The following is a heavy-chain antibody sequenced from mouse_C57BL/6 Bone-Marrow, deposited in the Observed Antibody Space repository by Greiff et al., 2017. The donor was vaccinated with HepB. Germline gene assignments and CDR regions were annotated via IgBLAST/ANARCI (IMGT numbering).Heavy chain of an antibody. CDR3: ARFPYSNYLGYAMDY. Sequence: VQLQQSGAELARPGASVKLSCKASGYTFTSYGISWVKQRTGQGLEWIGEIYPRSGNTYYNEKFKGKATLTADKSSSTAYMELRSLTSDDSAVYFCARFPYSNYLGYAMDYWGQGTSVTVSS. V-gene: IGHV1-81*01. J-gene: IGHJ4*01. CDR1: GYTFTSYG. CDR2: IYPRSGNT. D-gene: IGHD2-5*01.